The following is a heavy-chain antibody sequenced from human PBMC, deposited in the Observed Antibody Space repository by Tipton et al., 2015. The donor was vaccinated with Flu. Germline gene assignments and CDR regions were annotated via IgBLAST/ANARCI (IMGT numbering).Heavy chain of an antibody. CDR2: ISGNGAHT. V-gene: IGHV3-23*01. CDR1: GFTFNNYA. Sequence: SLRLSCAASGFTFNNYAMNWVRQAPGKGLEWVSGISGNGAHTFYADSVKGRFTISRDNSKNTLYLQMDSLRAEDTAVYYCAKDSWVGTGNYEWGKFDPWGQGTLVTVSS. J-gene: IGHJ5*02. D-gene: IGHD3-10*01. CDR3: AKDSWVGTGNYEWGKFDP.